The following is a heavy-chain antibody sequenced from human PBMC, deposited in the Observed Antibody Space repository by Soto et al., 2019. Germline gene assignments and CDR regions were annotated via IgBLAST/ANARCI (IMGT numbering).Heavy chain of an antibody. CDR2: IKQDGSEK. D-gene: IGHD3-3*01. Sequence: LGGSLRLSCAASGFTFSSYWMSWVRQAPGKGLEWVANIKQDGSEKYYVDSVKGRFTISRDNAKNSLYLQMNSLRAEDTAVYYCARIPITIFGPDPLYYFDYWGQGTLVTVSS. CDR1: GFTFSSYW. CDR3: ARIPITIFGPDPLYYFDY. V-gene: IGHV3-7*05. J-gene: IGHJ4*02.